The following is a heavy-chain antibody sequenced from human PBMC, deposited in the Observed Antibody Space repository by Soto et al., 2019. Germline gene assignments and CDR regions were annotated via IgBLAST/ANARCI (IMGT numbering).Heavy chain of an antibody. D-gene: IGHD2-2*01. V-gene: IGHV3-30*18. CDR3: AKERMEQYQLLPFFDY. CDR2: ISYDGGNE. J-gene: IGHJ4*02. Sequence: PGGSLRLSCAASGFTFSSHGMHWLRQAPGKGLEWVTVISYDGGNEYYADSVKGRFTIFRDNSKNILYLQMNSLRTEDTAVYYCAKERMEQYQLLPFFDYWGQGTLVTVSS. CDR1: GFTFSSHG.